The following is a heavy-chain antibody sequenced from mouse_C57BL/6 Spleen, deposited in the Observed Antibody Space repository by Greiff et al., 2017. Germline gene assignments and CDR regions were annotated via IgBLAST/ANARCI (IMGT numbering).Heavy chain of an antibody. V-gene: IGHV1-82*01. CDR1: GYAFSSSW. CDR3: ASLYGYDYFDY. D-gene: IGHD2-2*01. CDR2: IYPGDGDT. J-gene: IGHJ2*01. Sequence: VQLQQSGPELVKPGASVKISCKASGYAFSSSWMNWVKQRPGKGLEWIGRIYPGDGDTNYNGKFKGKATLTADKSSSTAYMRLSSLTSEDSAVYFCASLYGYDYFDYWGQGTTLTVSS.